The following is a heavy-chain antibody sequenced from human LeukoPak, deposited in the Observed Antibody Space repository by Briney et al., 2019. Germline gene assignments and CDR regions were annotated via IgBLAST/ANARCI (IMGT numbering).Heavy chain of an antibody. Sequence: GGSLRLSCAASGFTFSSFAVSWVRQAPGKGLEWVSSIGNGGTTYYAGSVKGRFTISSDNSKNTLYLQVNSLRADDTAVYYCAKMRGHPRGAYFFDYWGQGALVTVSS. CDR3: AKMRGHPRGAYFFDY. D-gene: IGHD3-10*01. J-gene: IGHJ4*02. CDR1: GFTFSSFA. CDR2: IGNGGTT. V-gene: IGHV3-23*01.